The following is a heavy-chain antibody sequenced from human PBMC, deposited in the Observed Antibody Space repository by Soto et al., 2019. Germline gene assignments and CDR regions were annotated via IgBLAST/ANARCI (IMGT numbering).Heavy chain of an antibody. J-gene: IGHJ5*02. D-gene: IGHD1-26*01. CDR2: IYYTGST. CDR1: GGSISTGGYY. Sequence: QVQLQESGPGLVKPSLTLSLTCTVSGGSISTGGYYWSWIRQHPGKGLEWIGYIYYTGSTYYTPSLKSRFTISLDTSNNQFFLNLSSVTAADTAVYYCSRGTTDWFDPCGQVTLVTVSS. CDR3: SRGTTDWFDP. V-gene: IGHV4-31*03.